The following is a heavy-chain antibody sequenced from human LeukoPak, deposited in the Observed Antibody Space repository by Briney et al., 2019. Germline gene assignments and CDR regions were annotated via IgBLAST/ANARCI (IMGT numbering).Heavy chain of an antibody. D-gene: IGHD2-15*01. CDR3: ARWDAYCSGGRCYSGDFAFDI. J-gene: IGHJ3*02. V-gene: IGHV3-7*01. Sequence: GGSLRLSCAASGFTFSSYSMNWVRQAPGKGLEWVASINHNGNVNYYVGSVKGRFTISRDNAKNSLYLQMNSLRAEDTAVYYCARWDAYCSGGRCYSGDFAFDIWGQGTMVTVSS. CDR2: INHNGNVN. CDR1: GFTFSSYS.